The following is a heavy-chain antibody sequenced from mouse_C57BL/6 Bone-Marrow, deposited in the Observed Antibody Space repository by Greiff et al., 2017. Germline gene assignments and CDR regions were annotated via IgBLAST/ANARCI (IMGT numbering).Heavy chain of an antibody. CDR3: TKGKITSGY. CDR2: IDPETGGT. D-gene: IGHD1-1*01. V-gene: IGHV1-15*01. Sequence: VQLQQSGAELVRPGASVTLSCKASGYTFTDYEMHWVKQTPVHGLEWIGAIDPETGGTAYNQKFKGKAILTADKSSSTAYMELRSLTSDDSAVYYCTKGKITSGYWGQGTTLTVSS. CDR1: GYTFTDYE. J-gene: IGHJ2*01.